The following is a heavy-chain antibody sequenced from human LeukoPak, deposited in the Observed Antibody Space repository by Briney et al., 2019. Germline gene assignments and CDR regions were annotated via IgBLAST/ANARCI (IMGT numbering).Heavy chain of an antibody. Sequence: GGSLRLSCAASGFTFSSYWMHWVRQAPGKGLVWVSRINSDGSSTSYADSVKGRFTISRDNAKNTLYLQMNSLRAEDTAVYYCARDQSVLWFGELFYAFDIWGQGTMVTVSS. CDR1: GFTFSSYW. D-gene: IGHD3-10*01. CDR2: INSDGSST. CDR3: ARDQSVLWFGELFYAFDI. J-gene: IGHJ3*02. V-gene: IGHV3-74*01.